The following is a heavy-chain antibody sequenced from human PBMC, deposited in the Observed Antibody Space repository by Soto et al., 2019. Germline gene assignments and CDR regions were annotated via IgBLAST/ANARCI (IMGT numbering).Heavy chain of an antibody. J-gene: IGHJ4*02. CDR3: ARGRGGYLSSSGQTHNYLDY. CDR1: GYTFSDYG. CDR2: INVYSGTT. Sequence: QVHLVQSGSEVKTAGAAVKVSCKASGYTFSDYGVSWVRQAPGQGLEWMGWINVYSGTTNYLPKFQGRVTMTTDTSTSTRDMEVRDLSSEDTAVYYCARGRGGYLSSSGQTHNYLDYWGQGTLVTVSS. D-gene: IGHD3-22*01. V-gene: IGHV1-18*01.